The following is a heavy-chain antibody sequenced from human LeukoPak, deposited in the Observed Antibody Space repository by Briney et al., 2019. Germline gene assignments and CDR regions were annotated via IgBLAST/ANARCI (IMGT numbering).Heavy chain of an antibody. D-gene: IGHD3-9*01. J-gene: IGHJ4*02. V-gene: IGHV3-74*01. CDR3: ARSDILTGYPDY. Sequence: GGSLRLSCAASGFTFSDYNMRWIRQAAGKGLVWVSRINSDGSSTSYADSVKGRFTISRDNDKNTLYLQMNSLRAEDTAVYYCARSDILTGYPDYWGQGTLVTVSS. CDR1: GFTFSDYN. CDR2: INSDGSST.